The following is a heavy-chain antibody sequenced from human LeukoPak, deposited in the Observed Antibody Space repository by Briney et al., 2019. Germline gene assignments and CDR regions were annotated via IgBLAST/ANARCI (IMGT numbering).Heavy chain of an antibody. CDR1: GYTFTSYG. D-gene: IGHD4-23*01. J-gene: IGHJ4*02. V-gene: IGHV1-18*01. CDR2: ISAYNGNT. Sequence: ASVKVSCKASGYTFTSYGISWVRQAPGQALEWMGWISAYNGNTTYAQKLQGRVTTPPDTSPRTPSMELRSLRSDGTAVYYCARDSATVVTPVGYWGQGTLVTVSS. CDR3: ARDSATVVTPVGY.